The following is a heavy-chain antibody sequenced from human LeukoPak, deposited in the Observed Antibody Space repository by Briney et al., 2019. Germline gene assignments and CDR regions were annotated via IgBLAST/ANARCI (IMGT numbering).Heavy chain of an antibody. J-gene: IGHJ6*03. V-gene: IGHV3-21*01. CDR3: ARDSRTYGSGSYGLYYYYMDV. Sequence: PGGSLRLSCAASGFTFSSYSMNWVRQAPGKGLEWVSSISSSSSYIYYADSVKGRFTISRDNAKNSLYLQMNSLRAEDTAVYYCARDSRTYGSGSYGLYYYYMDVWGKGTTVTVSS. CDR1: GFTFSSYS. D-gene: IGHD3-10*01. CDR2: ISSSSSYI.